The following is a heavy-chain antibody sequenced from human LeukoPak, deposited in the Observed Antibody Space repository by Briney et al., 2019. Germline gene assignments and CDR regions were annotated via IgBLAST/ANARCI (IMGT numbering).Heavy chain of an antibody. V-gene: IGHV4-59*11. Sequence: SETLSLTCTVSGGSISSHYRSWIRQPPGKGLEWIGYIYYSGSTNYNPSLKSRVTISVDTSKNQFSLKLSSVTAADTAVYYCARVRRDGYNQYYFDYWGQGTLVTVSS. D-gene: IGHD5-24*01. J-gene: IGHJ4*02. CDR1: GGSISSHY. CDR3: ARVRRDGYNQYYFDY. CDR2: IYYSGST.